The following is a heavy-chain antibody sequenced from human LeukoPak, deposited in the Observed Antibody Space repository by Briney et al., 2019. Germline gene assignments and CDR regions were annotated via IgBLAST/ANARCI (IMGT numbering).Heavy chain of an antibody. CDR1: GFTFSGPW. D-gene: IGHD6-6*01. CDR2: INSDGSEG. V-gene: IGHV3-7*03. J-gene: IGHJ3*01. CDR3: ARSSYSSSSSV. Sequence: GGSLRLSCAVSGFTFSGPWMSWSRQAPGKGLEWVASINSDGSEGYYADVVKGRFTISRDNAKNSLYLQINSLRAEDTAVYYCARSSYSSSSSVWGQGTMVTVSS.